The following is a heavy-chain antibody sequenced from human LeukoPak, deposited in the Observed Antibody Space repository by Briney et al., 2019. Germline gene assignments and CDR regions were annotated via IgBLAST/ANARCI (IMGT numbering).Heavy chain of an antibody. CDR3: TRGIVVVPAGGWFDP. J-gene: IGHJ5*02. CDR1: GSTFGDYA. D-gene: IGHD2-2*01. V-gene: IGHV3-49*03. CDR2: IRSKAYGGTT. Sequence: GGSLRLSCTASGSTFGDYAMSWFRQAPGKGLEWVGFIRSKAYGGTTEYAASVKGRFTISRDDSKSIAYLQMNSLKTEDTAVYYCTRGIVVVPAGGWFDPWGQGTLVTVSS.